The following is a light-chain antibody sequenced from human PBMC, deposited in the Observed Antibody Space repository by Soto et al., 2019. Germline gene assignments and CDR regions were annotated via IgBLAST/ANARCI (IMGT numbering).Light chain of an antibody. CDR1: SSDVGGYNY. V-gene: IGLV2-14*01. CDR2: DVR. J-gene: IGLJ1*01. Sequence: QSVLTQPASVSGSPGQSITISCTGTSSDVGGYNYVPWYRQHPPKAHELVIYDVRNRPSGVSNHFSGSKSDNTASLTISGFQAEDEADYYCYSYTSSSTYVFGTGTKVTVL. CDR3: YSYTSSSTYV.